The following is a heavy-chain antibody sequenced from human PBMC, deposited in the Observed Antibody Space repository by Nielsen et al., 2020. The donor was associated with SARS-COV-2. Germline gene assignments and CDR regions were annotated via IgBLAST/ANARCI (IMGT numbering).Heavy chain of an antibody. J-gene: IGHJ6*02. Sequence: GESLKISCAASGFTFNNFAMNWVRQAPGKGLEWVSTISGSDDSTYYADSVKGRFTISRDDSKNTLYLQMNSLRAEDTAVYYCALLAVAGRVSYYGMDVWGQGTTVTVSS. D-gene: IGHD6-19*01. CDR3: ALLAVAGRVSYYGMDV. CDR1: GFTFNNFA. V-gene: IGHV3-23*01. CDR2: ISGSDDST.